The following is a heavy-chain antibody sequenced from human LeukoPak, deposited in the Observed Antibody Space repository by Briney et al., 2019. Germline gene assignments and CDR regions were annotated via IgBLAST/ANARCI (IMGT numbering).Heavy chain of an antibody. CDR2: INPSGGST. Sequence: GASVKVSCKASGYTFTSYYMHWVRQAPGQGLEWMGIINPSGGSTSYAQKFQGRVTMTRDTSTSTVYMELSSLRSEDTAVYYCARGPGNYCSGGSCYSPTLWGQGTLVTVSS. D-gene: IGHD2-15*01. CDR3: ARGPGNYCSGGSCYSPTL. V-gene: IGHV1-46*01. J-gene: IGHJ4*02. CDR1: GYTFTSYY.